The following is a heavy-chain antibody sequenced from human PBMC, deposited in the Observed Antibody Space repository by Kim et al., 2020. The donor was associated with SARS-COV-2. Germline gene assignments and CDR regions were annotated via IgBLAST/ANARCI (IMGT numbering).Heavy chain of an antibody. CDR1: GGSFSGYY. J-gene: IGHJ4*02. CDR2: INHSGST. Sequence: SETLSLTCAVYGGSFSGYYWSWIRQPPGKGLEWIGEINHSGSTNYNPSLKSRVTISVDTSKNQFSLKLSSVTAADTAVYYCARGERGSGSYYVTFDYWGQGTLVTVSS. CDR3: ARGERGSGSYYVTFDY. V-gene: IGHV4-34*01. D-gene: IGHD1-26*01.